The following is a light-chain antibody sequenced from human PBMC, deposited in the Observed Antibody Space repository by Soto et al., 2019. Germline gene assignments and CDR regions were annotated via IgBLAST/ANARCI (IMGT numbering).Light chain of an antibody. CDR1: QGISNY. CDR3: QQLNSYPIT. V-gene: IGKV1-9*01. Sequence: DIQLTQSPSFLSASVGDRVTITCRVSQGISNYLAWFQQKPGKAPKLLIYIASTLQSGVPSRFSGSGSGTEFSLTISSLQPEDFATYYCQQLNSYPITFGQGTRLE. J-gene: IGKJ5*01. CDR2: IAS.